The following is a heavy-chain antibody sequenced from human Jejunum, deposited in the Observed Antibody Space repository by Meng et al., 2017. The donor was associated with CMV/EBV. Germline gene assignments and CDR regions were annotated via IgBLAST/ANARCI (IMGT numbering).Heavy chain of an antibody. J-gene: IGHJ4*02. CDR1: GFTFSSYW. CDR2: MNGDGSSI. V-gene: IGHV3-74*01. Sequence: EVQLVEYGGGLVQPVXXXRLYCAASGFTFSSYWMHWVRQNPRKGLEWVSRMNGDGSSISYRHSVKGRFTISRDNDKNTLFLQMISLRDEDTAVYYCARSPGGYFDSWGQGTLVTVSS. CDR3: ARSPGGYFDS.